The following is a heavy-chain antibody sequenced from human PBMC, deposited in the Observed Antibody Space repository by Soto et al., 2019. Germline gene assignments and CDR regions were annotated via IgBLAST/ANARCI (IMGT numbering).Heavy chain of an antibody. CDR1: GGTFSTYV. D-gene: IGHD2-15*01. CDR2: IIPMFGTA. Sequence: SVKVSCKASGGTFSTYVFTWVRQATGQGLEWMGGIIPMFGTANYAQKFQGRVTLIADESTSTVYMEVSSLRSEDTAVYYCARGSRDCSGGSCFPLPTTEYFRHWGQGTLVTVSS. V-gene: IGHV1-69*13. CDR3: ARGSRDCSGGSCFPLPTTEYFRH. J-gene: IGHJ1*01.